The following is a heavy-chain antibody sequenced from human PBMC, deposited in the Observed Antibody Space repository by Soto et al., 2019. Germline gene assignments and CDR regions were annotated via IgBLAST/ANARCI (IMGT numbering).Heavy chain of an antibody. Sequence: SVKVSCKASGGTFSSYAISWVRQAPGQGLEWMGGIIPIFGTANYAQKFQGRVTITADESTSTAYMELSSLRSEDTAVYYCARAVYSSSDYSYYYGMDVWGQGTTVTVSS. V-gene: IGHV1-69*13. D-gene: IGHD6-6*01. CDR1: GGTFSSYA. CDR2: IIPIFGTA. J-gene: IGHJ6*02. CDR3: ARAVYSSSDYSYYYGMDV.